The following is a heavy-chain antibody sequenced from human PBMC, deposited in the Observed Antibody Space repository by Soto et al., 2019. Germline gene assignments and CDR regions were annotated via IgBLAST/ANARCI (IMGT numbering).Heavy chain of an antibody. CDR2: ISYDGSNK. CDR3: AKIRSRWYGYYYGMDV. Sequence: QVQLVESGGGVVQPGRSLRLSCAASGFTFSSYGMHWVRQAPGKGLEWVAVISYDGSNKYYADPVKGRFTISRDNSKNTLYLQMNSLRAEDTAVYYCAKIRSRWYGYYYGMDVWGQGTTVTVSS. J-gene: IGHJ6*02. D-gene: IGHD6-13*01. CDR1: GFTFSSYG. V-gene: IGHV3-30*18.